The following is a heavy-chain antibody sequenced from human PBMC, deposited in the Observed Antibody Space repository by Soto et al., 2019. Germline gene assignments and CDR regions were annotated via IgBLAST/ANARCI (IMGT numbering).Heavy chain of an antibody. D-gene: IGHD6-6*01. CDR3: ARNGGSSSPLDY. V-gene: IGHV4-61*01. Sequence: PSATLSLTCTVSGGSVSSGSYYWSWIRQPPGKGLEWIGYIYYNGDTNYAQKFQGRITMTTDTTTNIAYMELSSLRSDDTAVYYCARNGGSSSPLDYWGQGTQVTVSS. CDR1: GGSVSSGSYY. CDR2: IYYNGDT. J-gene: IGHJ4*02.